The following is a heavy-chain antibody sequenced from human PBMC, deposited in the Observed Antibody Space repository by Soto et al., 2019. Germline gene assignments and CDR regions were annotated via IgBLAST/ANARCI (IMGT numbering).Heavy chain of an antibody. CDR3: ARQNSGYDNIDY. Sequence: PGESLKISCKGSGYSFTSYWISRVRQMPGKGLEWMGRIDPSDSYTNYSPSFQGHVTISADKSISTAYLQWSSLKASDTAMYYCARQNSGYDNIDYWGQGTLVTVSS. D-gene: IGHD5-12*01. J-gene: IGHJ4*02. CDR2: IDPSDSYT. CDR1: GYSFTSYW. V-gene: IGHV5-10-1*01.